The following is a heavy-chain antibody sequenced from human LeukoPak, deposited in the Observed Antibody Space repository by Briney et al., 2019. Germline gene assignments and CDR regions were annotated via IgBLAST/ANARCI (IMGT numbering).Heavy chain of an antibody. CDR2: IYYSGST. D-gene: IGHD6-6*01. CDR3: ARGSSSLDYFDY. V-gene: IGHV4-39*01. J-gene: IGHJ4*02. Sequence: KASETLSLTCPVSGGSVSSSRYYWGWIRQPPGKGLEWIGSIYYSGSTYYNPSLKSRVIISVDTSKNQFSLKLSSVTAADTAVYYCARGSSSLDYFDYWGQGTLVTVSS. CDR1: GGSVSSSRYY.